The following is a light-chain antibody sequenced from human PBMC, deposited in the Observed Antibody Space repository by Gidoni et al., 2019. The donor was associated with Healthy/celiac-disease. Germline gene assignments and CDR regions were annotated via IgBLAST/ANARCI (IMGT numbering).Light chain of an antibody. V-gene: IGKV3-15*01. CDR3: QQYNNWLRT. CDR2: VAS. Sequence: IAMTQSPATLSVSPGERATLSCRASHSVSSNLAWYQQKPGQAPRLLIYVASTRATGIPASFSGSGSGTEFTLTISSLQSEDFAVYYCQQYNNWLRTFXQXTKVEIK. CDR1: HSVSSN. J-gene: IGKJ1*01.